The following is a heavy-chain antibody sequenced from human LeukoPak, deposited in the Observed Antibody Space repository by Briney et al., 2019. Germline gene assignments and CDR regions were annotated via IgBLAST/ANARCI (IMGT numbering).Heavy chain of an antibody. V-gene: IGHV1-69*13. CDR1: GGTFSSYA. CDR3: ARAGAQGPYYYDSSGPYYYYGMDV. J-gene: IGHJ6*02. CDR2: IIPIFGTA. Sequence: SVKVSCKASGGTFSSYAISWVRQAPEQGLEWMGGIIPIFGTANYAQKFQGRVTITADESTSTAYMELSSLRSEDTAVYYCARAGAQGPYYYDSSGPYYYYGMDVWGQGTTVTVSS. D-gene: IGHD3-22*01.